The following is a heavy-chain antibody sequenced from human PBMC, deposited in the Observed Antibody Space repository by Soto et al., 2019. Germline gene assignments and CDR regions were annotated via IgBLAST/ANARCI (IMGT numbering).Heavy chain of an antibody. CDR2: INPSGGST. Sequence: ASVKVSCKASGYTFTSYYTHWVRQAPGQGLEWMGIINPSGGSTSYAQKFQGRVTMTRDTSTSTVYMELSSLRSEDTAVYYCARDQGDGSGSYYFRCCSAFDIWGQGTMVTVSS. J-gene: IGHJ3*02. CDR1: GYTFTSYY. D-gene: IGHD3-10*01. V-gene: IGHV1-46*01. CDR3: ARDQGDGSGSYYFRCCSAFDI.